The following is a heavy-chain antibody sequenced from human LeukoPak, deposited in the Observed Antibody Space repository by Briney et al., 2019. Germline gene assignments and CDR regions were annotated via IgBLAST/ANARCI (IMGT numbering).Heavy chain of an antibody. CDR3: ASRMYYYDSSGYPY. D-gene: IGHD3-22*01. CDR1: GASISSGDYY. CDR2: IYFRGIT. V-gene: IGHV4-30-4*01. J-gene: IGHJ4*02. Sequence: PSQTLSLTCTVSGASISSGDYYWSWIRQPPGKGLEWIGYIYFRGITYYNPSLKSRVSISVDTSKNQFSLKLSSVTAADTAVYYCASRMYYYDSSGYPYWGQGTLVTVSS.